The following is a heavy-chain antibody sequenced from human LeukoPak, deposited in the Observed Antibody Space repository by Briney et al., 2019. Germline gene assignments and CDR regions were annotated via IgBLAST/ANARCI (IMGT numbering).Heavy chain of an antibody. J-gene: IGHJ4*02. Sequence: GGSLRLSCAASGFTFSSYWMHWVRHAPGKGLVWVSHINTDASVTRYADSVKGRFTTSRDNARNTLYLQMNSLRAEDTAIYYCVRAVGGEGDYWGQGTLVTVSS. CDR2: INTDASVT. CDR3: VRAVGGEGDY. D-gene: IGHD3-16*01. V-gene: IGHV3-74*01. CDR1: GFTFSSYW.